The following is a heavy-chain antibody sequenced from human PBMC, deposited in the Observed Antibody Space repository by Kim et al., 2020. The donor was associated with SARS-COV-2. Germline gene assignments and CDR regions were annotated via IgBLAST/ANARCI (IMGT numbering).Heavy chain of an antibody. J-gene: IGHJ4*02. CDR3: ARVGATKGGDY. CDR2: IYHSGST. D-gene: IGHD1-26*01. V-gene: IGHV4-38-2*02. Sequence: SETLSLTCTVSGYSISSGYYWGWIRQPPGKGLEWIGSIYHSGSTYYNPSLKSRVTISVDTSKNQFSLKLSSVTAADTAVYYCARVGATKGGDYWGQGTLVTVSS. CDR1: GYSISSGYY.